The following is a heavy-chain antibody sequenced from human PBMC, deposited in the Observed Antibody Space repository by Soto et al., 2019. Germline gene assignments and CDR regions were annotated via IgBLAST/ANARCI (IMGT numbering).Heavy chain of an antibody. J-gene: IGHJ4*02. D-gene: IGHD6-19*01. V-gene: IGHV4-34*01. CDR1: GGSFSGYY. CDR2: INHSGST. CDR3: ARGGGFDHGYQWLVHAYYFDY. Sequence: SETLSLTCAVYGGSFSGYYWSWIRQPPGKGLEWIGEINHSGSTNYNPSLKSRVTISIDTSKNQFSLKLSSVTAADTAVYYCARGGGFDHGYQWLVHAYYFDYWGQGTLVTVSS.